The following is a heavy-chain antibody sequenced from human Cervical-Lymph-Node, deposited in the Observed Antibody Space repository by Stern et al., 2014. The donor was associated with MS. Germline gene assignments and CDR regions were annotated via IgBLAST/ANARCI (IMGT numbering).Heavy chain of an antibody. Sequence: QMQLVQYGSELKKPGASVKISCKASGYTFSNYAMNWVRQAPGQGLEWMGWINTNTGNPTYAQGFTGRFVFSLDTSVSTAYLHISSLKAEDTAVYYCARKACTSGCFWFDPWGQGTLVTVSS. CDR2: INTNTGNP. CDR3: ARKACTSGCFWFDP. CDR1: GYTFSNYA. V-gene: IGHV7-4-1*02. J-gene: IGHJ5*02. D-gene: IGHD6-19*01.